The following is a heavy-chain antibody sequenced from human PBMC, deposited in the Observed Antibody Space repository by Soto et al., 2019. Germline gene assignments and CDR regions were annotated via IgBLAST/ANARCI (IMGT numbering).Heavy chain of an antibody. CDR3: AREIGGYDSTPFDC. CDR1: GYTFTSYG. Sequence: ASVKVSCKASGYTFTSYGISWVRQAPGQGLEWMGWISAYNGNTNYAQKLQGRVTMTTDTSTSTAYMELRSLRSDDTAVYYCAREIGGYDSTPFDCWGQGTLVTVSS. J-gene: IGHJ4*02. CDR2: ISAYNGNT. D-gene: IGHD5-12*01. V-gene: IGHV1-18*01.